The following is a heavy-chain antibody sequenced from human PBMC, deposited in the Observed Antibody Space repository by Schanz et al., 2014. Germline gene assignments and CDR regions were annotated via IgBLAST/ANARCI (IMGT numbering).Heavy chain of an antibody. J-gene: IGHJ4*02. Sequence: EVQLVESGGGLVKPGGSLKLSCAASRLNFNNAWMHWVRQAPGKGLEWVANIKQDGSEKYYVDSVQGRFTISRDNAKNSLYLQMNSLRAEDTAVYYCARDGYNAYDLKRGDYWGQGTQVAVSS. CDR1: RLNFNNAW. CDR2: IKQDGSEK. V-gene: IGHV3-7*01. CDR3: ARDGYNAYDLKRGDY. D-gene: IGHD5-12*01.